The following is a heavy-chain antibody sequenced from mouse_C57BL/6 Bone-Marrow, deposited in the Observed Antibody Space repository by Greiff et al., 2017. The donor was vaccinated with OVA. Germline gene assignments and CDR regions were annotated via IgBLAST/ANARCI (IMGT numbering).Heavy chain of an antibody. D-gene: IGHD1-1*01. J-gene: IGHJ4*01. CDR3: ARYYGSSPYYYAMDY. CDR2: ITPSSGYT. Sequence: QVQLQQSGAELARPGASVKMSCKASGYTFTSYTMHWVKQRPGQGLEWIGYITPSSGYTKYNQKFKDKATLTADKSSSTAYMQLSSLTSEDSAVYYCARYYGSSPYYYAMDYWGQGTSVTVSS. CDR1: GYTFTSYT. V-gene: IGHV1-4*01.